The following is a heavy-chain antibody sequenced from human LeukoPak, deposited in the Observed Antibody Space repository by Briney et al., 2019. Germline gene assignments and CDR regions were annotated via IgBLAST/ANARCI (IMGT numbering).Heavy chain of an antibody. CDR2: INHSGST. J-gene: IGHJ6*02. V-gene: IGHV4-34*01. CDR3: ARGQRTLTAHYYDYHPIDV. CDR1: GGSLTGYY. Sequence: SETLSLTCGVQGGSLTGYYWNWIRRSPGRGLEWLGKINHSGSTTYSPSFEWRLTISLVTSKNEVSLRLTSVTAADTAIYYCARGQRTLTAHYYDYHPIDVWGQGTTVTVSS. D-gene: IGHD3-16*01.